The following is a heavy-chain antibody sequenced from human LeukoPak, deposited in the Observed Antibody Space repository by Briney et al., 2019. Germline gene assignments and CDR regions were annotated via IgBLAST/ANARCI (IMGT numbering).Heavy chain of an antibody. CDR3: AAGRFLEWLLYFDY. CDR1: GGSISSSSYY. CDR2: IYYSGST. D-gene: IGHD3-3*01. Sequence: PSETLSLTCTVSGGSISSSSYYWGWIRQPPGKGLEWIGSIYYSGSTYYNPSLKSRVTISVDTSKNQFSLKLSSVTAADTAVYYCAAGRFLEWLLYFDYWGQGTLVTVSS. V-gene: IGHV4-39*01. J-gene: IGHJ4*02.